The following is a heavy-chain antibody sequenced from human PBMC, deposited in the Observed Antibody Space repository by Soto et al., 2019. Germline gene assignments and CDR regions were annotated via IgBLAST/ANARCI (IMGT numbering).Heavy chain of an antibody. V-gene: IGHV4-59*08. D-gene: IGHD4-4*01. J-gene: IGHJ4*02. Sequence: QVQLQESGPGLVKPSETLSLTCTVSGGSINSYCWSWIRQPPGKGLEWIAYIFDSANANYNPSLKSRITISVDTSKTQFSLKLTPVTAADTAVYYCARHRRTTVAKFYFDNWGQGALVTVSS. CDR3: ARHRRTTVAKFYFDN. CDR2: IFDSANA. CDR1: GGSINSYC.